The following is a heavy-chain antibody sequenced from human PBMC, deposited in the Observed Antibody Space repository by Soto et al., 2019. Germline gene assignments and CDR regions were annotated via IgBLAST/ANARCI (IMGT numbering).Heavy chain of an antibody. Sequence: GGSLRLSCAASGFTFSTYAMSWVRQAPGKGLEWVSAISGSGGSTFYADSVKGRFTISRDNSKNTLCLQMNTLRAEDTAVYYCATVRKRLAPADYWGQGTLVTVSS. J-gene: IGHJ4*02. CDR3: ATVRKRLAPADY. D-gene: IGHD2-2*01. CDR1: GFTFSTYA. V-gene: IGHV3-23*01. CDR2: ISGSGGST.